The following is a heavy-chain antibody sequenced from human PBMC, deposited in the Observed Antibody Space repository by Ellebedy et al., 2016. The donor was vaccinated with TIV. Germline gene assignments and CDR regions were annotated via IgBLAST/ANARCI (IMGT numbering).Heavy chain of an antibody. V-gene: IGHV3-21*01. CDR1: GFTFSYYN. CDR2: ISGSGSYI. Sequence: GESLKISCAASGFTFSYYNMNWVRQAPGKGLEWVSSISGSGSYIYYAASVKGRFTISRDNAKNSLYLQMNSLRAEDTAVYYCAKGRLVVGEYYYYYGMDVWGQGTTVTVSS. CDR3: AKGRLVVGEYYYYYGMDV. D-gene: IGHD6-19*01. J-gene: IGHJ6*02.